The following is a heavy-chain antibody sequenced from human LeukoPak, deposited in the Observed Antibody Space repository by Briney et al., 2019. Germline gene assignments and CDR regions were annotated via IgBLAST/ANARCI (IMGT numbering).Heavy chain of an antibody. CDR1: GFTFTTYS. V-gene: IGHV3-48*01. Sequence: GGSLRLSCAASGFTFTTYSMNWVRQAPGKGLEWVSYITTTSSTMYYADSVKGRFTISRDNAKNSLYLQMNSLRAEDTAVYYCASSGSYRFDYWGQGTLVTVSS. J-gene: IGHJ4*02. CDR3: ASSGSYRFDY. D-gene: IGHD1-26*01. CDR2: ITTTSSTM.